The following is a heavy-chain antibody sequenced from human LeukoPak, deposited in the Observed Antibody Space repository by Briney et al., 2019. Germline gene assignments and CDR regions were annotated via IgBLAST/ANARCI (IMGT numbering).Heavy chain of an antibody. CDR2: ISTNSGTI. CDR1: GFTFSIYT. CDR3: AKRIDRFALDY. Sequence: GGSLRLSCAASGFTFSIYTMNWVRQAPGKGLEWISYISTNSGTIWYADSVKGRFSISRDNAKNSLFLHMNSLRAEDTAVYYCAKRIDRFALDYWGQGTLLIVSS. D-gene: IGHD3-9*01. J-gene: IGHJ4*02. V-gene: IGHV3-48*01.